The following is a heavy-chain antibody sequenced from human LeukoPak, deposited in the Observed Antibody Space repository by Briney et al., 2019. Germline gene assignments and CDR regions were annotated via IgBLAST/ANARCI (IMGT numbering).Heavy chain of an antibody. CDR1: GGSISSYY. V-gene: IGHV4-59*01. D-gene: IGHD6-13*01. J-gene: IGHJ4*02. Sequence: PSETLSLTCTVSGGSISSYYWSWIRQPPGKGLEWIGYIYYSGSTNYNPSLKSRVTISVDTSKNQFSLKLSSVTAADTAVYYCARAPGGQLVVPFDYWGQGTLVTVSS. CDR3: ARAPGGQLVVPFDY. CDR2: IYYSGST.